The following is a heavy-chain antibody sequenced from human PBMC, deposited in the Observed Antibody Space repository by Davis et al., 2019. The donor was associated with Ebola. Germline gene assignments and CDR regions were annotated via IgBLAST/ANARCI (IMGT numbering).Heavy chain of an antibody. Sequence: GESLKISCAASGFTFSSYSMNWVRQAPGKGLEWVSSISSSSSYIYYADSVKGRFTISRDNAKNSLYLQMNSLRDEDTAVYYCARDSSSWPYYYYGMDVWGKGTTVTVSS. D-gene: IGHD6-13*01. V-gene: IGHV3-21*01. CDR2: ISSSSSYI. J-gene: IGHJ6*04. CDR1: GFTFSSYS. CDR3: ARDSSSWPYYYYGMDV.